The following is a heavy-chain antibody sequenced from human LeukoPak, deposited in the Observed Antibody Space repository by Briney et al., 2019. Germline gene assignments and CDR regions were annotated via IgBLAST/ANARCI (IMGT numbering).Heavy chain of an antibody. J-gene: IGHJ4*02. V-gene: IGHV3-30*02. CDR1: GFTFRNFG. Sequence: PGGSLRLSCAASGFTFRNFGMHWVRQAPGKGLEWVALIWYDGSNKYYGDSVKGRFTISRDNSKNTLYLQMNTLRAEDTAVYYCAKERCGGNCALEHWGQGTLVTLSS. CDR2: IWYDGSNK. CDR3: AKERCGGNCALEH. D-gene: IGHD2-21*02.